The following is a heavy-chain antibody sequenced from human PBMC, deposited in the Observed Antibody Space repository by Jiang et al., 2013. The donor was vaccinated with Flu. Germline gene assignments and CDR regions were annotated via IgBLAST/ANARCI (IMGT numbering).Heavy chain of an antibody. V-gene: IGHV1-18*01. Sequence: GAEVKKPGASVKVSCKASGYTFTSYGISWVRQAPGQGLEWMGWISTYNGNTNYAQKFQGRVTLTTDTSTTTTYMELRSLTSDDTAVYYCARETHYDSSGYHGYYFDYWGQGTMVTVSS. J-gene: IGHJ4*02. CDR3: ARETHYDSSGYHGYYFDY. CDR1: GYTFTSYG. CDR2: ISTYNGNT. D-gene: IGHD3-22*01.